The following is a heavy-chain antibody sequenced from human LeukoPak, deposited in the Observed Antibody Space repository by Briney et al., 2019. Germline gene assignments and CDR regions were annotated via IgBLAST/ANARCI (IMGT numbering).Heavy chain of an antibody. CDR3: ARGDAREHYYDSSGYYSYYFDY. D-gene: IGHD3-22*01. CDR1: AGSFSGYY. Sequence: SATLSLTCAVYAGSFSGYYRSWIRQPPGHGLEWIGEINHSGSTNYNPSLTSRVTISVDTSKNQFSLKLSSVTAADTAVYYCARGDAREHYYDSSGYYSYYFDYWGQGTLVTVSS. V-gene: IGHV4-34*01. CDR2: INHSGST. J-gene: IGHJ4*02.